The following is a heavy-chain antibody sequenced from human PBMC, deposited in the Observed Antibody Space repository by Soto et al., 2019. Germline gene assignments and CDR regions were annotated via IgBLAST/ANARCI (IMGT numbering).Heavy chain of an antibody. J-gene: IGHJ4*01. Sequence: SGPTLVNPTQTLTLTCTFSGFSLSTSGAGVGWIRQPPGKALEWLAIVYWDDDKRYSPSLQSRLAITKDTSKNQVVLTMTSMDPLDTATYYCARRGVVVVTAAFDYWGHGTLVTVSS. CDR1: GFSLSTSGAG. D-gene: IGHD3-22*01. V-gene: IGHV2-5*02. CDR2: VYWDDDK. CDR3: ARRGVVVVTAAFDY.